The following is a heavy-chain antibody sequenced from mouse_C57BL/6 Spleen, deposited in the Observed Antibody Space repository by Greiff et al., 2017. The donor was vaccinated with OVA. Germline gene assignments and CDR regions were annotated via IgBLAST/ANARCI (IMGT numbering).Heavy chain of an antibody. V-gene: IGHV5-17*01. J-gene: IGHJ4*01. CDR2: ISSGSSTI. CDR1: GFTFSDYG. CDR3: ARWYDYDGYAMDY. Sequence: EVKLMESGGGLVKPGGSLKLSCAASGFTFSDYGMHWVRQAPEKGLEWVAYISSGSSTIYYADTVKGRFTISRDNAKNTLFLQMTSLRSEDTAMYYCARWYDYDGYAMDYWGQGTSVTVSS. D-gene: IGHD2-4*01.